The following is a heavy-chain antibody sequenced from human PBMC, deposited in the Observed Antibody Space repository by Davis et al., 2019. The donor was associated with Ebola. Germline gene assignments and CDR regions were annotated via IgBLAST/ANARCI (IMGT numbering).Heavy chain of an antibody. CDR3: ARDLRDGYTTYYLDY. D-gene: IGHD5-24*01. J-gene: IGHJ4*02. Sequence: SETLSLTCTVSGGSISSSSYYWGWIRQPPGKGLEWIGSIYYSGSTYYNPSLKSRVTISVDTSKNQFSLKLSSVTAADTAVYYCARDLRDGYTTYYLDYWGRGTLVTVSS. V-gene: IGHV4-39*02. CDR2: IYYSGST. CDR1: GGSISSSSYY.